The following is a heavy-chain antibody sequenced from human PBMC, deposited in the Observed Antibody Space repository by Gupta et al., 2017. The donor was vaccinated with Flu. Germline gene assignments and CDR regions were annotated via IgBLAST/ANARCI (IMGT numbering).Heavy chain of an antibody. J-gene: IGHJ4*02. CDR2: IYYRGIA. V-gene: IGHV4-39*02. D-gene: IGHD4-17*01. CDR3: ARLYGDFNQDLGYYFDY. Sequence: PPGKGLEWIGSIYYRGIAYYNPSLKSRVTISLDTSKNHFSLNVSSVTAADTAVYFCARLYGDFNQDLGYYFDYWGQGTLVTVSS.